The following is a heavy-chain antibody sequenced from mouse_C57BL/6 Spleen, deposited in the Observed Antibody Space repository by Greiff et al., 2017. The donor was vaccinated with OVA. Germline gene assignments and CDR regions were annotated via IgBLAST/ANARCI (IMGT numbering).Heavy chain of an antibody. D-gene: IGHD1-1*01. CDR3: ARHGESYYVSSYGDYFDY. J-gene: IGHJ2*01. V-gene: IGHV5-9*01. CDR1: GFTFSSYT. CDR2: ISGGGGNT. Sequence: EVQLVESGGGLVKPGGSLKLSCAASGFTFSSYTMSWVSQTPETRLEWVATISGGGGNTYYPDSVKGRFTISRDNATNTLYLQMSRLRSEATALYYCARHGESYYVSSYGDYFDYWGQGTTLTVSS.